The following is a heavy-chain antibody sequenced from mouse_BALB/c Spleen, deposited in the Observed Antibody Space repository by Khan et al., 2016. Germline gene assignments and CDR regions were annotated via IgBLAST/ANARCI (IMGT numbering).Heavy chain of an antibody. Sequence: EVQLQESGPGLVKPSQSLSLTCTVTGYSITSDYAWNWIRQFPGNKLEWMGYIRYSGSTTYNPSLKSRISITRDTSKNKLFLQLWSVTTEDTATYYCTRSPTATRYFDVWGAGTTVTVSS. V-gene: IGHV3-2*02. CDR1: GYSITSDYA. CDR2: IRYSGST. D-gene: IGHD1-2*01. CDR3: TRSPTATRYFDV. J-gene: IGHJ1*01.